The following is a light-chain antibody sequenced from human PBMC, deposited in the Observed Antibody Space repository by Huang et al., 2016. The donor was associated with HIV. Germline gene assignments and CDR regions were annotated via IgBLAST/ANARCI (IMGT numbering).Light chain of an antibody. CDR1: QNITNY. CDR3: QQSHSSPLT. CDR2: SAS. V-gene: IGKV1-39*01. J-gene: IGKJ4*01. Sequence: DIQMTQSPPSLPASIGDRVTITCRASQNITNYLNWYRQKPGRAPDLLIYSASSLQSGVASRFRGSGSGTDFALTIDSLQPEDFTTFFCQQSHSSPLTFGGGTKIEIK.